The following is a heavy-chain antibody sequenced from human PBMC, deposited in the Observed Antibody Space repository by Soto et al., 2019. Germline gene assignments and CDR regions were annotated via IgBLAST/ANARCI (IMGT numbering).Heavy chain of an antibody. D-gene: IGHD3-10*01. V-gene: IGHV2-5*02. CDR1: GFSLNSSAVG. CDR3: AHRTMVRGVIGAHFDN. J-gene: IGHJ4*02. Sequence: QITLKESGPTLVKPTQTLTLTCTFSGFSLNSSAVGVGWIRQPPGKALEWLALIYWDDDKRYSPSLKSRLTITRNTSKNQVVLTMTNMDPVDTGTYYCAHRTMVRGVIGAHFDNWGQGTLVTVSS. CDR2: IYWDDDK.